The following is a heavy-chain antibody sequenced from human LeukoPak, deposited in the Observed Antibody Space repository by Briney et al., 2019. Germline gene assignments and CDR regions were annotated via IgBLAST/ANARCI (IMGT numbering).Heavy chain of an antibody. D-gene: IGHD4-17*01. CDR2: IKSKTDGGTT. Sequence: GGSLRLSCAASGFTFSSYAMNWVRQAPGKGLEWVGRIKSKTDGGTTDYAAPVKGRFTISRDDSKNTLYLQMNSLKTEDTAVYYCTTAASTVTTYGYYYYGMDVWGQGTTVTVSS. J-gene: IGHJ6*02. CDR3: TTAASTVTTYGYYYYGMDV. CDR1: GFTFSSYA. V-gene: IGHV3-15*07.